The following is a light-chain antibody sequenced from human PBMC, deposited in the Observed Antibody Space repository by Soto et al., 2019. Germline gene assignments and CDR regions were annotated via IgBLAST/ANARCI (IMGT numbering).Light chain of an antibody. CDR2: DVT. CDR1: SSDVGAYNY. J-gene: IGLJ2*01. Sequence: QSVLTQPASVSGSPGQSITISCTGTSSDVGAYNYVSWYQQHPGTAPKLIIYDVTYRPSGVSNRFSGSKSGNTASLTISGLQAEDEADYYCSSYTGSSTLVFGGGTQLTVL. CDR3: SSYTGSSTLV. V-gene: IGLV2-14*03.